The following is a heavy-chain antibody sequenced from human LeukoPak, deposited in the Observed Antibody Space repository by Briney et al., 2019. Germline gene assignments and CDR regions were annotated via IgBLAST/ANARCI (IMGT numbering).Heavy chain of an antibody. J-gene: IGHJ4*02. CDR2: ISSSSSYI. Sequence: GGCLRLSCAASGFTFSSYSMNWVRQAPGKGLEWVSSISSSSSYIYYADSVKGRFTISRDNAKNSLYLQMNSLRAEDTAVYYCARAAGSYYDSSGYYRTRRYYFDYWGQGTLVTVSS. D-gene: IGHD3-22*01. CDR1: GFTFSSYS. CDR3: ARAAGSYYDSSGYYRTRRYYFDY. V-gene: IGHV3-21*01.